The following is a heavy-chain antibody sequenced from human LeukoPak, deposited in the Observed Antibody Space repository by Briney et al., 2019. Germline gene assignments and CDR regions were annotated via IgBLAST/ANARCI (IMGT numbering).Heavy chain of an antibody. J-gene: IGHJ6*03. CDR1: GGSFSTYY. V-gene: IGHV4-4*07. Sequence: SETLSLTCTVSGGSFSTYYWSWIRQPAGKGLEWIGHIYTSGTTNYNPSLKSRVTMSIDTSKNQFSLKLSSVTAADTAVYYCARGRRYSSSWYPKHYYYYYMDVWGKGTTVTVSS. CDR2: IYTSGTT. D-gene: IGHD6-13*01. CDR3: ARGRRYSSSWYPKHYYYYYMDV.